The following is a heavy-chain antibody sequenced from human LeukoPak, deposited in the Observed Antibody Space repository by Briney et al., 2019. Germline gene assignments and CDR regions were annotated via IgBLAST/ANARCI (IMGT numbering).Heavy chain of an antibody. V-gene: IGHV3-23*01. J-gene: IGHJ6*02. Sequence: GGSLRLSCAASGFTLSANDMSWVRQAPRKGLEWVSRLTRNSDSTYYADSVEGHFTISRDNSKNMLYLQMSSLRAEDTAVYYCAKRPGFGYGMDVWGQGTTVTVSS. CDR1: GFTLSAND. CDR2: LTRNSDST. CDR3: AKRPGFGYGMDV. D-gene: IGHD3-10*01.